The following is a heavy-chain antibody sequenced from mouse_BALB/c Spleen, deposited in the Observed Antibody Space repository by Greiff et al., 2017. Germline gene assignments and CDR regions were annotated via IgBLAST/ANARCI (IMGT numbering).Heavy chain of an antibody. CDR3: ARDTLRAMDY. CDR1: GFTFSSYG. J-gene: IGHJ4*01. V-gene: IGHV5-6-3*01. Sequence: EVNVVESGGGLVQPGGSLKLSCAASGFTFSSYGMSWVRQTPDKRLELVATINSNGGSTYYPDSVKGRFTISRDNAKNTLYLQMSSLKSEDTAMYYCARDTLRAMDYWGQGTSVTVSS. CDR2: INSNGGST.